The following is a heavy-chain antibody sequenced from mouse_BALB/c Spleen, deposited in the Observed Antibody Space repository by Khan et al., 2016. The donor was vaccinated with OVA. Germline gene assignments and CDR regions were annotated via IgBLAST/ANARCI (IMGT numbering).Heavy chain of an antibody. J-gene: IGHJ3*01. V-gene: IGHV1-4*01. CDR1: GYTFTTYT. D-gene: IGHD2-14*01. Sequence: VQLQQSGAELARPGASVKMSCKASGYTFTTYTMHWVKQRPGQGLEWIGYINPSNGYNNYNQKFKDKSTLTADKSSSTAYMQLSSLTSDHSAVYYCAREGAYYRSDGWFSYWGQGTLVTVSA. CDR3: AREGAYYRSDGWFSY. CDR2: INPSNGYN.